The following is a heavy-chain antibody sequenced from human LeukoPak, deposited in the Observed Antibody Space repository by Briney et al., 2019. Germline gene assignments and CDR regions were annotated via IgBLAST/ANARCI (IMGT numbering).Heavy chain of an antibody. CDR2: INPNSGDT. V-gene: IGHV1-2*02. Sequence: ASVKVSCKASGYTFTGYYMHWVRQAPGQGLEWMGWINPNSGDTNYAQKFQGRVTMTRDTSTGTAYMELSRLRSDDTAVYYCARGGYISRLYDYWGQGTLATVSS. J-gene: IGHJ4*02. CDR3: ARGGYISRLYDY. CDR1: GYTFTGYY. D-gene: IGHD6-13*01.